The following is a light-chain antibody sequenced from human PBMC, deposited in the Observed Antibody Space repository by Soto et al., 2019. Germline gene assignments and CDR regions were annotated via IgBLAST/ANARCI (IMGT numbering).Light chain of an antibody. J-gene: IGLJ2*01. CDR3: AAWDDSLNGVV. CDR1: SSNIGSDS. V-gene: IGLV1-44*01. Sequence: QSVLTQAPSASGTPGQRVTISCSGSSSNIGSDSVNWYQQLPGTAPKLLIYNNNQRPSGVPDRFSGSKSGTSASLAISGLQSEDEADYYCAAWDDSLNGVVFGGGTKLTLL. CDR2: NNN.